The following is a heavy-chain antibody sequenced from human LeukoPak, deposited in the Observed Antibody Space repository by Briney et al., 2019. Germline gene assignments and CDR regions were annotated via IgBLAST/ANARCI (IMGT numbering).Heavy chain of an antibody. CDR2: IYPGDSDT. Sequence: GASLQISCKGSGYSFTSYWIAWVRPMPGKGLEWMGIIYPGDSDTRYSPSFQGQVTISADKSISTAYLQWSSLKASDTAMYYCARQYCVGGSCFEGYWGQGTLVTVSS. V-gene: IGHV5-51*01. D-gene: IGHD2-15*01. CDR3: ARQYCVGGSCFEGY. CDR1: GYSFTSYW. J-gene: IGHJ4*02.